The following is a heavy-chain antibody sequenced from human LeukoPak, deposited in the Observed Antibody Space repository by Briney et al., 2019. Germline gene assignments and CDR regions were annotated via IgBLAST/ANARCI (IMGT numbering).Heavy chain of an antibody. Sequence: GGSLRLSCAASGFTFSSYEMNWVRQAPGKGLEWVSYISSSGSTIYYADSVKGRFTISSDNAKNSLYLQMNSLRAEDTAVYYCARDRWDIGAFDIWGQGTMVTVSS. CDR1: GFTFSSYE. J-gene: IGHJ3*02. CDR2: ISSSGSTI. V-gene: IGHV3-48*03. D-gene: IGHD1-26*01. CDR3: ARDRWDIGAFDI.